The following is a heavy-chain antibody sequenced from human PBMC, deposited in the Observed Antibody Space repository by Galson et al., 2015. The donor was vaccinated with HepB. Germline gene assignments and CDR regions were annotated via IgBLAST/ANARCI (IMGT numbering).Heavy chain of an antibody. J-gene: IGHJ4*02. CDR3: ARVLGGTTYGDPTSYTPDYDY. CDR2: ISAYNGNT. Sequence: SVKVSCKASGYTFTSYGISWVRQAPGQGLEWMGWISAYNGNTNYAQKLQGRVTMTTDTSTSTAYMELRSLRSDDTAVYYCARVLGGTTYGDPTSYTPDYDYWGQGALVTVSS. V-gene: IGHV1-18*04. CDR1: GYTFTSYG. D-gene: IGHD1-7*01.